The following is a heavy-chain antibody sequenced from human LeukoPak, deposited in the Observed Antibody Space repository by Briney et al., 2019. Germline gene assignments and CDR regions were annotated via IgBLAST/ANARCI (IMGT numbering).Heavy chain of an antibody. Sequence: GGSLRLSCAASGFTFSSYSMNWVRQAPGKGLAWVSSISTSGDYIYYADSVKGRFTISRDNAKNSLYLQMNSLRAEDTAVYYCARDPVGYCSSTSCRAAGYWGQGTLVTVSS. J-gene: IGHJ4*02. D-gene: IGHD2-2*03. CDR1: GFTFSSYS. V-gene: IGHV3-21*01. CDR2: ISTSGDYI. CDR3: ARDPVGYCSSTSCRAAGY.